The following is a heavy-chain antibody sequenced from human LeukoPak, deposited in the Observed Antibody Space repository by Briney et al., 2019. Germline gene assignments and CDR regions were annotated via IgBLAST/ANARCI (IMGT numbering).Heavy chain of an antibody. CDR1: APSFSGYY. J-gene: IGHJ4*02. D-gene: IGHD1-1*01. V-gene: IGHV4-34*01. CDR3: ARGAPELERRPPRYDLDY. Sequence: PSQTLSLTCALYAPSFSGYYTSWIRQPPGKWMEWMGEINNSVSTNYNPSLKSRVTLSVDTSKNQFSLKLSSVTAGDTAVYYCARGAPELERRPPRYDLDYWRQGTLV. CDR2: INNSVST.